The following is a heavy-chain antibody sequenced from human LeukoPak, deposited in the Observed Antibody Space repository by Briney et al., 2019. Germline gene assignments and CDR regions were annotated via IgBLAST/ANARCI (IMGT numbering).Heavy chain of an antibody. J-gene: IGHJ4*02. Sequence: ASVKVSCKASGYTFTTSAMHWARQAPGQRLEWMGRINAGSGDTKYSQKFQGRVTFTRDTSASTAYMALSSLRFEDTAVYFCARDQSLRSYPDYWGQGTLVTVSS. CDR1: GYTFTTSA. D-gene: IGHD1-26*01. CDR3: ARDQSLRSYPDY. V-gene: IGHV1-3*01. CDR2: INAGSGDT.